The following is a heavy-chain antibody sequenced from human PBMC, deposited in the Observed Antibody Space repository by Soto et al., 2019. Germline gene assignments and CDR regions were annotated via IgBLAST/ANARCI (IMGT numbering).Heavy chain of an antibody. V-gene: IGHV3-7*03. CDR2: IKHDGSET. CDR3: ARDLGGPDY. CDR1: GFTFNTFW. J-gene: IGHJ4*02. D-gene: IGHD3-16*01. Sequence: PGGSLRLSCAASGFTFNTFWMSWVRQSPGKGLEWVANIKHDGSETYYVDSVKGRFTISRDNAKNSLFLQMNTLRTEDTAVYYCARDLGGPDYWGRGTSVTVSS.